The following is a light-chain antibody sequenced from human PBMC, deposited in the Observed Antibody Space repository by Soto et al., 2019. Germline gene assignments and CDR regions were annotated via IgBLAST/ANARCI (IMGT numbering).Light chain of an antibody. CDR2: AAS. Sequence: DIQMTQSPSSLSASVGDRVTITCRASQSISSYLNWYQQKPGKAPKLLIYAASSLQSGVPSRFSGSGSGTDFTLTINSLQPEDFATYYCQQSYSTPQITFGQGTRLEIK. CDR1: QSISSY. J-gene: IGKJ5*01. V-gene: IGKV1-39*01. CDR3: QQSYSTPQIT.